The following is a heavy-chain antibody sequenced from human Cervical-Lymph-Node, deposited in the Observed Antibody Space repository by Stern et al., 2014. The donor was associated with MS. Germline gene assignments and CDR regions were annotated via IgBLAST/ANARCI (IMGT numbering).Heavy chain of an antibody. J-gene: IGHJ4*02. Sequence: QVQLVHSGTEVKKPGASVKISCKASGYRFSEYGIIWLRQAPGEGLEWMGWISPFNGDTHYAQKVHGRVTLTTDTSTNTAYMELGSLRHDDTAVYFCARYFSFWSGYYDYWGQGTLVTVSS. CDR3: ARYFSFWSGYYDY. CDR2: ISPFNGDT. CDR1: GYRFSEYG. D-gene: IGHD3-3*01. V-gene: IGHV1-18*01.